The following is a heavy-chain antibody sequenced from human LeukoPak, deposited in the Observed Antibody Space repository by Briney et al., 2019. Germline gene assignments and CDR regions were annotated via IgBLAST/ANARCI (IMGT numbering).Heavy chain of an antibody. V-gene: IGHV4-39*07. CDR3: ARDLGMAGIAPVDY. Sequence: PSETLSLTCTVSGASVSGSPYYWGWIRQPPGKGLEWIGSIYHSGATYYNPSLKSRVTISVDTSKNQFSLKVTSVTAADTAVYYCARDLGMAGIAPVDYWGQGTLVTVSS. D-gene: IGHD6-19*01. CDR1: GASVSGSPYY. CDR2: IYHSGAT. J-gene: IGHJ4*02.